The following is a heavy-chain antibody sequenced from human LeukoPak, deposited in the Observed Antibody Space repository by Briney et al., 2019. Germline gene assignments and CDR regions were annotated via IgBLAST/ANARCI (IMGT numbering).Heavy chain of an antibody. J-gene: IGHJ2*01. D-gene: IGHD4-17*01. V-gene: IGHV1-58*01. CDR1: GFTFTSSA. CDR3: AAASDYGDYGYFDL. Sequence: SVKVSCKASGFTFTSSAVRWVRQARGQRLEWIGWIVVGSGNTNYAQKFQERVTITRDMSTSTAYMELSSLRSEDTAVYYCAAASDYGDYGYFDLWGRGTLVTVSS. CDR2: IVVGSGNT.